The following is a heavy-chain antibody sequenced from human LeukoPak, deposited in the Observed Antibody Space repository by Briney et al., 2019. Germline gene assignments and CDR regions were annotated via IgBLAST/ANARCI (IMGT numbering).Heavy chain of an antibody. V-gene: IGHV1-58*01. CDR1: GFTFTSSA. D-gene: IGHD4-17*01. CDR3: AALSDDYGLDDAFDI. J-gene: IGHJ3*02. Sequence: SVKVSCKACGFTFTSSAVQWVRQARGQRLEWIGWIVVGSGNTNYAQKFQERVTITRDMSTSTAYMELSSLRSEDTAMYYCAALSDDYGLDDAFDIWGQGTMVTVSS. CDR2: IVVGSGNT.